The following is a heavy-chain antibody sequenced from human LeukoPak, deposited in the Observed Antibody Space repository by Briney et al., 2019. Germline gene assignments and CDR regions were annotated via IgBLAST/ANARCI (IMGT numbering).Heavy chain of an antibody. D-gene: IGHD4-17*01. V-gene: IGHV1-2*02. CDR1: GYTFTDYY. Sequence: ASVKVSCKASGYTFTDYYMHWVRQAPGQGLEWMGWINPNSGGRNYAQTFQGRVTMTRDTSISTAYMEPSRLRSDDTAVYYCAVTTVTTDDYWGQGTLVTVSS. J-gene: IGHJ4*02. CDR2: INPNSGGR. CDR3: AVTTVTTDDY.